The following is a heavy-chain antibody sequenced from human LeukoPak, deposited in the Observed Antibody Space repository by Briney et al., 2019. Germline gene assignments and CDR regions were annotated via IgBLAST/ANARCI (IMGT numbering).Heavy chain of an antibody. CDR3: ARETSDPGSRRLQQHHRHFDY. Sequence: PGGSLRLSCAASGFTFISYAMHWVRQAPGKGLEWVSSISSSSSYIYYADSVKGRFTISRDNAKNSLYLQMNSLRAEDTAVYYCARETSDPGSRRLQQHHRHFDYWGQGTLVTVSS. D-gene: IGHD4-11*01. CDR1: GFTFISYA. V-gene: IGHV3-21*01. J-gene: IGHJ4*02. CDR2: ISSSSSYI.